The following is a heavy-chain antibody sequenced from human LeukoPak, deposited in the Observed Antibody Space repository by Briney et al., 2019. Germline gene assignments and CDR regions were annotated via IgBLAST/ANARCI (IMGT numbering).Heavy chain of an antibody. V-gene: IGHV4-34*01. CDR2: INHSGST. CDR1: GGSFSGYY. CDR3: AREVRLRYYFDY. D-gene: IGHD4/OR15-4a*01. Sequence: PPETLSLTCAVYGGSFSGYYWSWIRQPPGKGLEWIGEINHSGSTNYNPSLKSRVTISVDTSKNQFSLKLSSVTAADTAVYYCAREVRLRYYFDYWGQGTLVTVSS. J-gene: IGHJ4*02.